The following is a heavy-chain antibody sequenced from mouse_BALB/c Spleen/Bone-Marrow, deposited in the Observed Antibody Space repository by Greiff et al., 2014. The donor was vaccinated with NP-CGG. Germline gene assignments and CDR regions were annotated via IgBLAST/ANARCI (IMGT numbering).Heavy chain of an antibody. J-gene: IGHJ1*01. V-gene: IGHV1S56*01. Sequence: VKLMESGPELVKPGASVRISCKASGFTFTSYFIHWMKERPGQGLEWIGWIYPGNVNTNYNEKFKGKATLTADKSSTTAYMQLSSLTSEDSAVYFCARRLITTTHWYFDVWGAGTTVTVSS. CDR2: IYPGNVNT. D-gene: IGHD1-2*01. CDR1: GFTFTSYF. CDR3: ARRLITTTHWYFDV.